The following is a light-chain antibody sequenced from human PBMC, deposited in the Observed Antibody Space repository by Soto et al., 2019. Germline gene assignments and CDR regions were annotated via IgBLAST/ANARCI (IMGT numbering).Light chain of an antibody. CDR1: ISDVGGYNY. CDR3: TSYTSSSTRV. Sequence: QSVLTQPSSVSGSPGQSITISCTGTISDVGGYNYVSWYQHYPGKAPKLMIYEVSNRPSGVSNRFSGSKSGNTASLTISGLQTEDEADYYCTSYTSSSTRVLGTGTKVTVL. V-gene: IGLV2-14*01. J-gene: IGLJ1*01. CDR2: EVS.